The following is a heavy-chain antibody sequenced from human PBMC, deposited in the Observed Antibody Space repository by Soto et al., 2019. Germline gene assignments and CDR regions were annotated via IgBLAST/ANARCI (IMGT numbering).Heavy chain of an antibody. D-gene: IGHD3-10*01. CDR2: INSDGSST. V-gene: IGHV3-74*01. CDR1: GFTFSSYW. Sequence: PGGSLRLSCAASGFTFSSYWMHWVRQAPGKGLVWVSRINSDGSSTSYADSVKGRFTISRDNAKNTLYLQMNSLRAEDTAVYYCARLSDLGYGSELVNWFDPWGQGTLVTVSS. J-gene: IGHJ5*02. CDR3: ARLSDLGYGSELVNWFDP.